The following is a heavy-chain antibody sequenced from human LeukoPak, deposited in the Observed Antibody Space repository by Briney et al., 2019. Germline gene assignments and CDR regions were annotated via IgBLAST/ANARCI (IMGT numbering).Heavy chain of an antibody. CDR1: GYTVPNYD. CDR3: ASRGYNSGYFYYYYMDD. V-gene: IGHV1-8*01. J-gene: IGHJ6*03. Sequence: ASVKVSCKASGYTVPNYDITWVRQATGQGLEWMGWMNPNSGNTGYVQKFQDRVTMTRNTSISTAYMELSSLRSEDTAVYYCASRGYNSGYFYYYYMDDWGKGTTVTVSS. D-gene: IGHD5-18*01. CDR2: MNPNSGNT.